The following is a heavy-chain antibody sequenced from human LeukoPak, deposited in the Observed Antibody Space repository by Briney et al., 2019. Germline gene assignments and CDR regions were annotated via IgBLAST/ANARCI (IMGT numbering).Heavy chain of an antibody. CDR3: ARENYGDYEPHRDY. CDR1: GGTFSSYA. D-gene: IGHD4-17*01. V-gene: IGHV1-69*04. Sequence: ASVKISCKASGGTFSSYAISWVRQAPGQGLEWMGRIIPIFGIANYAQKFQGRVTITADKSMSTAYMELSSLRSEDTAVYYCARENYGDYEPHRDYWGQGTLVTVSS. CDR2: IIPIFGIA. J-gene: IGHJ4*02.